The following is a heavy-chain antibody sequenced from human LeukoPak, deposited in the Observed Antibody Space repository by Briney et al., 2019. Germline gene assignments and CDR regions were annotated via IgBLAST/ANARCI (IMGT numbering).Heavy chain of an antibody. Sequence: GGSLRLSCAASGLTFSSYSMNWVGQAPGKGLEWVSSISSSSSYIYYADSVKGRFTISRDNAKNSLYLQMKSLRAEDTAVYYCARAVYGFDAFDIWGQGTMVTVSS. CDR1: GLTFSSYS. V-gene: IGHV3-21*01. CDR3: ARAVYGFDAFDI. CDR2: ISSSSSYI. D-gene: IGHD4-17*01. J-gene: IGHJ3*02.